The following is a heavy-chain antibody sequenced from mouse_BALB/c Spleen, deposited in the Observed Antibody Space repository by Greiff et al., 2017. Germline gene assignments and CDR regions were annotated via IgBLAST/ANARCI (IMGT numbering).Heavy chain of an antibody. J-gene: IGHJ3*01. V-gene: IGHV1S81*02. CDR2: INPSNGGT. CDR3: TRSPGYDEAFAY. D-gene: IGHD2-14*01. Sequence: VQLQQSGAELVKPGASVKLSCKASGYTFTSYYMYWVKQRPGQGLEWIGEINPSNGGTNFNEKFKSKATLTVDKSSSTAYMQLSSLTSEDSAVYYCTRSPGYDEAFAYWGQGTLVTVSA. CDR1: GYTFTSYY.